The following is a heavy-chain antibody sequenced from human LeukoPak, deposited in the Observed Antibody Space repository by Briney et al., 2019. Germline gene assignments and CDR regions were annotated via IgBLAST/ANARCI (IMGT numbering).Heavy chain of an antibody. J-gene: IGHJ6*02. CDR1: GYSFTSYW. V-gene: IGHV5-51*01. CDR3: ARIRLLDRQEYDFWSYYYGMDV. Sequence: GESLKISCKGSGYSFTSYWIGWVRQMPGKGLEWMGIIYPGDSDTRYSPSFQGQVTISADKSISTAYLQWSSLKASDTAMYYCARIRLLDRQEYDFWSYYYGMDVWGQGTTVTVSS. CDR2: IYPGDSDT. D-gene: IGHD3-3*01.